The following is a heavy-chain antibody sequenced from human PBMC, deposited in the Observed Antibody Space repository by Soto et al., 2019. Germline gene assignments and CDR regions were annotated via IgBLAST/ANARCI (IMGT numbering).Heavy chain of an antibody. CDR3: ARHPERIAEIGWFDP. CDR1: GFTFSSYS. J-gene: IGHJ5*02. D-gene: IGHD6-13*01. CDR2: ISSSSSTI. Sequence: EVQLVESGGGLVQPGGSLRLSCAASGFTFSSYSMNWVRQAPGKGLEWVSYISSSSSTIYYADSVKGRFTISRDNAKNSLYLQMNSLRAEDQAVYYCARHPERIAEIGWFDPWGQGTLVTVSS. V-gene: IGHV3-48*01.